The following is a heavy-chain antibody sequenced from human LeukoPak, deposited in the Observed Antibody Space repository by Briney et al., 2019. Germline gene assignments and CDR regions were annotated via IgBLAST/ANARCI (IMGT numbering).Heavy chain of an antibody. V-gene: IGHV4-59*08. CDR3: ARHRKGYSSGWYPQDYFDY. J-gene: IGHJ4*02. CDR1: GGSISSYY. CDR2: IYYSGST. D-gene: IGHD6-19*01. Sequence: PSETLSLTCTVSGGSISSYYWSWIRQPPGKGLEWIGYIYYSGSTNYNPSLKSRVTISVDTSENQFSLKLSSVTAADTAVYYCARHRKGYSSGWYPQDYFDYWGQGTLVTVSS.